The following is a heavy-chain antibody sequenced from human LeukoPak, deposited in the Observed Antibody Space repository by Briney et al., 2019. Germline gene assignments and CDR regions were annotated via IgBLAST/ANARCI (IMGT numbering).Heavy chain of an antibody. J-gene: IGHJ5*02. CDR1: GGSINNNY. Sequence: RTSETLSLTCAVSGGSINNNYWTWIRQPAGKGLEWIGRIYSSGTTTYNPSLQSRVTMSVDTSKNQFSLRLSSVTAADTAVYYCARGLTGSTGLDPWGQGSLVIVSS. D-gene: IGHD1-7*01. CDR3: ARGLTGSTGLDP. CDR2: IYSSGTT. V-gene: IGHV4-4*07.